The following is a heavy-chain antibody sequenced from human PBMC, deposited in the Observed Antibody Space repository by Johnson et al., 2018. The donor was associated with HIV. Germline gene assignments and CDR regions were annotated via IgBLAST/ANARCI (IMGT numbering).Heavy chain of an antibody. CDR3: AQPRGVWNHAVDI. CDR2: IDWHGGST. V-gene: IGHV3-20*04. D-gene: IGHD1-1*01. CDR1: GFTFDDYG. J-gene: IGHJ3*02. Sequence: VQLVESGGGVVRPGGSRRLSCAASGFTFDDYGMNWVRQTPGKGLEWVSGIDWHGGSTGYADPVKGRFTISRDNAKNSLFLQMNTLRAEDTAVYYCAQPRGVWNHAVDIWGQGTMVTVSS.